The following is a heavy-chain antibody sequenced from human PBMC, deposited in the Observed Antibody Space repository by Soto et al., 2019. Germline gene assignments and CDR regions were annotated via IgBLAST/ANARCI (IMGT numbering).Heavy chain of an antibody. D-gene: IGHD2-15*01. V-gene: IGHV1-8*01. CDR1: GYTFTDYD. CDR2: MNPNSGET. CDR3: ARVAVAARPRWYNWFGP. Sequence: QEQLVQSGAEVKKPGASVKVSCKTSGYTFTDYDINWERQATGQGLESIGWMNPNSGETGYAQKFQGRVTMTRSAYLSTAYLELSSLRSEDTAVYYCARVAVAARPRWYNWFGPWGQGTLVTVSS. J-gene: IGHJ5*02.